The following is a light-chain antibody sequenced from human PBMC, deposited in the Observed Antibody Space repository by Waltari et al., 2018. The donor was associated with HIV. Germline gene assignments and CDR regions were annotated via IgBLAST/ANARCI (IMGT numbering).Light chain of an antibody. CDR2: RDS. CDR1: NTRSKN. CDR3: QVWDSSTVV. Sequence: SYELTQPLSVSVSLGQTARITCGGNNTRSKNVHWYQKKPGQAPVLVIYRDSNRPSGIPERFSGSNSGNTATLTISRAPAGDEDDYYCQVWDSSTVVFGGGTKLTVL. V-gene: IGLV3-9*01. J-gene: IGLJ2*01.